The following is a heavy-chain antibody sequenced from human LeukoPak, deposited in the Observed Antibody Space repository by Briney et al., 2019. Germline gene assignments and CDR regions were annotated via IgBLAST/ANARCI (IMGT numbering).Heavy chain of an antibody. V-gene: IGHV4-59*08. CDR1: GGSISSYY. D-gene: IGHD2-15*01. CDR3: ARQRNCSGGSCYPWNDAFDI. Sequence: PSETLSLTCTVSGGSISSYYWSWIRQPPGKGLEWLGYIYYSGSTNYNPSLKSRVTISVDTSKNQFSLKLSSVTAADTAVYYCARQRNCSGGSCYPWNDAFDIWGQGTMVTVSS. CDR2: IYYSGST. J-gene: IGHJ3*02.